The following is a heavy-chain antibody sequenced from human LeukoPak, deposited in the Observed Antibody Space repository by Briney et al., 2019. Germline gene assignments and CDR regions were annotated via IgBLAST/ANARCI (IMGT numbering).Heavy chain of an antibody. V-gene: IGHV1-69*04. CDR3: ARELLWFGELMGN. CDR1: GGTFSSYA. Sequence: GASVKVSCKASGGTFSSYAISWVRQAPGQGLAWMGRIIPILGIANYAQKFQGRVTITADKSTSTAYMELSSLRSEDTAVYYCARELLWFGELMGNWGQGTLVTVSS. D-gene: IGHD3-10*01. CDR2: IIPILGIA. J-gene: IGHJ4*02.